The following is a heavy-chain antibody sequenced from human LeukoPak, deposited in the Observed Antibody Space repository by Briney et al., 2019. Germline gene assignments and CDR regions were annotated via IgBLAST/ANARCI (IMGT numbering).Heavy chain of an antibody. V-gene: IGHV3-33*01. Sequence: GGSLRLSCAVSGFTFSSYGMHWVRQAPGKGLEWVAVIWYDGSNKYYADSVKGRFTISRDNSKNTLYLQMNSLRAEDTAVYYCASEGDSSGYQDHAFDIWGQGTMVTVSS. CDR3: ASEGDSSGYQDHAFDI. J-gene: IGHJ3*02. CDR2: IWYDGSNK. CDR1: GFTFSSYG. D-gene: IGHD3-22*01.